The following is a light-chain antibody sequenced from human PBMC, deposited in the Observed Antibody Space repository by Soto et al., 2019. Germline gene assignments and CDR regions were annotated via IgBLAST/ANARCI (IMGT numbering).Light chain of an antibody. Sequence: QSVLTQPPSASEAPRQRVTISCSGSSSNIGTNGVNWYQQLPGKAPKLLIYYDDLLPSGGSDRFSGSKSGTSASVAISVLHSEDEADYYCAAWDDSRTGWVFGGGTQLTVL. CDR1: SSNIGTNG. CDR2: YDD. CDR3: AAWDDSRTGWV. V-gene: IGLV1-36*01. J-gene: IGLJ3*02.